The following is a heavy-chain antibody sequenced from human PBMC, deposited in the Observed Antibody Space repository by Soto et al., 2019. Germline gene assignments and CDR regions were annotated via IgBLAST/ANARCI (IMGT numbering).Heavy chain of an antibody. Sequence: SETLSLTCTVSGGSLSSYYWSWIRQPPGKGLEWIGYIYYSGSTNYNPSLKSRVTISVDTSKNQFSLKLSSVTAADTAVYYCASRDIVAGTLDYWGQGTLVTVSS. CDR1: GGSLSSYY. V-gene: IGHV4-59*01. CDR2: IYYSGST. CDR3: ASRDIVAGTLDY. D-gene: IGHD5-12*01. J-gene: IGHJ4*02.